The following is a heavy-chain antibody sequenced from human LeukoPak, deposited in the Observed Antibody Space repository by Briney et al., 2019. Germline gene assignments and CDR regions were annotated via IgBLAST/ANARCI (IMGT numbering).Heavy chain of an antibody. D-gene: IGHD5-18*01. J-gene: IGHJ5*02. V-gene: IGHV6-1*01. Sequence: QTPSLTCAMSGDSVSSNSAAWNWIRQSPSRGLEWLGRTYYRSKWYNDYAVSVKSRITINSDTSKNQSSLQLNSVPPEDTAVYFCARGAGYSFGYWWLDPWGQGTLVTVSS. CDR3: ARGAGYSFGYWWLDP. CDR2: TYYRSKWYN. CDR1: GDSVSSNSAA.